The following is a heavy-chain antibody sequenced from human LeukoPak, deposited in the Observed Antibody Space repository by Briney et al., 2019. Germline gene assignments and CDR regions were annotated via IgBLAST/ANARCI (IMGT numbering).Heavy chain of an antibody. V-gene: IGHV1-2*02. J-gene: IGHJ4*02. CDR1: GYTFTGYY. CDR3: ATENIVVVPAATAQGY. Sequence: ASVKVSCKASGYTFTGYYMHWVRQAPGQGLEWMGWINPNSGGTNYAQKFQGRVTMTRDTSISTAYMELSRLRSDDTAVYYCATENIVVVPAATAQGYWGQGTLVTVSS. D-gene: IGHD2-2*01. CDR2: INPNSGGT.